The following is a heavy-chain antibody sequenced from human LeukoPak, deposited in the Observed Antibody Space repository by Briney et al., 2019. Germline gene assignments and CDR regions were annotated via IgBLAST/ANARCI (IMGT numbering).Heavy chain of an antibody. Sequence: PGGSLRLSCAASGFTFSSYWMHWVRQAPGKGLVWVSRINSDGSSTSYAVSVKGRFTISRDNAKNTLYLQMNSLRAEDTAVYYCARDSVSGYEALDYWGQGTLVTVSS. V-gene: IGHV3-74*01. CDR2: INSDGSST. D-gene: IGHD5-12*01. CDR3: ARDSVSGYEALDY. CDR1: GFTFSSYW. J-gene: IGHJ4*02.